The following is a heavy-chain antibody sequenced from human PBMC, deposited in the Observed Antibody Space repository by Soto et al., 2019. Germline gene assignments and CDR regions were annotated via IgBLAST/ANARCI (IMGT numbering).Heavy chain of an antibody. CDR3: ARDSSGYYAHDAFDI. V-gene: IGHV1-24*01. CDR2: FDPEDGET. J-gene: IGHJ3*02. D-gene: IGHD3-22*01. Sequence: ASVKVSCKVSGYTLTELSMHWVRQAPGKGLEWMGGFDPEDGETIYAQKFQGRVTMTEDTSTDTAYMELSSLRSDDTAVYYCARDSSGYYAHDAFDIWGQGTMVTVSS. CDR1: GYTLTELS.